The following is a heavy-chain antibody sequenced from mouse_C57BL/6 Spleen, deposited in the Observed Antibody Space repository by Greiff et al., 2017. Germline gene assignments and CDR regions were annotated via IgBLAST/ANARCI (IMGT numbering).Heavy chain of an antibody. Sequence: QVQLLQSGAELVQPGASVKLSCKASGYPFTESTLDWVTKRYGQSLEWIGWFYPGSGSIKYNEKFTDKATLTADKSSSTVYMKLSRLTSEDSAVYFCARHDSGSYAIDYWRQGTSVTVST. J-gene: IGHJ4*01. CDR3: ARHDSGSYAIDY. D-gene: IGHD1-2*01. CDR1: GYPFTEST. V-gene: IGHV1-62-2*01. CDR2: FYPGSGSI.